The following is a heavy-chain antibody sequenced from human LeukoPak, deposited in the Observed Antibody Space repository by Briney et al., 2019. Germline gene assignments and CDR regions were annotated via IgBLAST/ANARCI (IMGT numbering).Heavy chain of an antibody. J-gene: IGHJ6*02. CDR2: ISGSGGST. Sequence: PGGSLRLSCAASGFTFSSYAMSWARQAPGKGLEWVSAISGSGGSTYYADSVKGRFTISRDNSKNTLYLQMNSLRAEDTAVYYCAKGLVAGIHYYYYGMDVWGQGTTVTVSS. CDR1: GFTFSSYA. CDR3: AKGLVAGIHYYYYGMDV. V-gene: IGHV3-23*01. D-gene: IGHD6-19*01.